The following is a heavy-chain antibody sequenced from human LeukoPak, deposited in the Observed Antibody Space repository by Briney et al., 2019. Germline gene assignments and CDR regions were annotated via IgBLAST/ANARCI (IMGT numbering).Heavy chain of an antibody. V-gene: IGHV1-2*02. CDR2: INPNSGGT. CDR3: AKSFGITIFGVAYNWFDP. CDR1: GYTFTGYY. Sequence: GASVKVSCKASGYTFTGYYMHWVRQAPGQGLEWMGWINPNSGGTNYAQKFQGRVTMTRDTSISTAYMELSRLRSDDTAVHYCAKSFGITIFGVAYNWFDPWGQGTLVTVSS. D-gene: IGHD3-3*01. J-gene: IGHJ5*02.